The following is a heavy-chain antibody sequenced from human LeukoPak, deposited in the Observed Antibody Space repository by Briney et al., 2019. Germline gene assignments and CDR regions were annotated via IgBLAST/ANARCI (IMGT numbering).Heavy chain of an antibody. CDR2: IYTSGST. J-gene: IGHJ4*02. D-gene: IGHD3-22*01. V-gene: IGHV4-4*07. Sequence: SETLSLTCTVSGGSISSYYWSWIRQPAGKGLEWIGRIYTSGSTNYNPSLKSRVTMSVDTSKNQFSLKLSSVTAADTAVYYCARDSYDSSGYYPFDYWGQGTLVTVSS. CDR3: ARDSYDSSGYYPFDY. CDR1: GGSISSYY.